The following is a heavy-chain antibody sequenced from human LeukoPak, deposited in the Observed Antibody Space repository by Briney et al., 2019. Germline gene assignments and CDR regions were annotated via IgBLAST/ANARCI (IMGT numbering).Heavy chain of an antibody. Sequence: GGSLRLSCSASGFTFSSYAMHWVRQAPGKGLEYVSGITTNGGRTYYADSVKGRFTISRDNSKNTLYLQMSNLRTEDTAIYYCVKGSRAVGGYFDYWCQVTLANV. D-gene: IGHD6-19*01. CDR1: GFTFSSYA. CDR3: VKGSRAVGGYFDY. J-gene: IGHJ4*02. CDR2: ITTNGGRT. V-gene: IGHV3-64D*06.